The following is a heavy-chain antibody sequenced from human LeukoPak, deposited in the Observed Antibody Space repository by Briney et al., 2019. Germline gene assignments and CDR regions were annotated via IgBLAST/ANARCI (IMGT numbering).Heavy chain of an antibody. D-gene: IGHD5-24*01. CDR2: INPNSGGT. Sequence: ASVKVSCKASGYTFTGYYMHWVRQAPGQGLEWMGRINPNSGGTNYAQKFQGKVTMTRDTSISTAYMELSRLRSDDTAVYYCARGSSRWLQYVDYWGQGTLVTVSS. CDR1: GYTFTGYY. CDR3: ARGSSRWLQYVDY. J-gene: IGHJ4*02. V-gene: IGHV1-2*06.